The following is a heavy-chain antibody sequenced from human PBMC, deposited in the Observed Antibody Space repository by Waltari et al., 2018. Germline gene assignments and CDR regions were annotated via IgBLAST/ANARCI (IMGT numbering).Heavy chain of an antibody. CDR1: GEYMSSTDW. J-gene: IGHJ4*02. CDR2: VQRSGRT. Sequence: QLQLQESGPGLVKPSGTLSLTCAVSGEYMSSTDWWSWVSQSPGKGLEWIGQVQRSGRTNYNPSCASRVSVSVDTSTNQFSLKVTSATAADTAVYFCARDRGRGIYLDSWGQGVLVTVSP. D-gene: IGHD2-15*01. CDR3: ARDRGRGIYLDS. V-gene: IGHV4-4*02.